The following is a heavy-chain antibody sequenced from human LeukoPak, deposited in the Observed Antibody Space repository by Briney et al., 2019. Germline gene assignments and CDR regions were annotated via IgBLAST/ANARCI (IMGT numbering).Heavy chain of an antibody. CDR2: VSGSGRGENT. CDR3: AKDSADCSGGSCYSWFDP. V-gene: IGHV3-23*01. J-gene: IGHJ5*02. Sequence: GGTLRLSCAASGFTFSSYGMSWVRQAPGKGLEWVSNVSGSGRGENTYYADSVNGRFTISRDNSKNTLYLQMNSLRAEDTAVYYCAKDSADCSGGSCYSWFDPWGQGTLVTVSS. D-gene: IGHD2-15*01. CDR1: GFTFSSYG.